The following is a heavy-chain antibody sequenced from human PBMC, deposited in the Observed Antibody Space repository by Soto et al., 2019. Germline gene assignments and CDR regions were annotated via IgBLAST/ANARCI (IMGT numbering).Heavy chain of an antibody. V-gene: IGHV4-59*08. CDR2: IYHSGST. D-gene: IGHD6-13*01. Sequence: SETLSLTCTVSGGSIRTYYWRWIRQPPGKGLEWIGYIYHSGSTDHNPSLKSRVTISVDTSKNQFSLKLSSVTAADTAVYYCARHAVEGYSSTWFNYWGQGTRVTVSS. J-gene: IGHJ4*02. CDR3: ARHAVEGYSSTWFNY. CDR1: GGSIRTYY.